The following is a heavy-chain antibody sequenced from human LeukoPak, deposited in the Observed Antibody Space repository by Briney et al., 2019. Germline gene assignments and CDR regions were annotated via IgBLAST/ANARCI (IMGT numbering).Heavy chain of an antibody. D-gene: IGHD2-15*01. CDR2: INPNSGGT. V-gene: IGHV1-2*02. J-gene: IGHJ3*02. Sequence: VASVKVSCKASGYTFTGYYMHWVRQAPGQGLEWMGWINPNSGGTNYAQKFQGRVTMTRDTSISTAYMELSRLRSDDTAVYYCARPKGAASRAFDIWGQGTMVTVSS. CDR3: ARPKGAASRAFDI. CDR1: GYTFTGYY.